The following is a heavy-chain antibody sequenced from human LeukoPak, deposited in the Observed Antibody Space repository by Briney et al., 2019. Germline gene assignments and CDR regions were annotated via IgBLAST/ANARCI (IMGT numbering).Heavy chain of an antibody. J-gene: IGHJ4*02. CDR2: ISSLSGST. Sequence: GGSLRLSCAASGFAFNNYVMTWVRQAPGKGLEWVSTISSLSGSTYYADSVKGRFTISRDNSKNTLYLQMNSLRAEDTAIYYCVIRNYFDCWGQGTLVTVSS. CDR3: VIRNYFDC. CDR1: GFAFNNYV. V-gene: IGHV3-23*01.